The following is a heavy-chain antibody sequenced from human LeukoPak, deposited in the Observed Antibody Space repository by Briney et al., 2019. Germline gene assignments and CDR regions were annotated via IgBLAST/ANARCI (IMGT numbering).Heavy chain of an antibody. J-gene: IGHJ4*01. CDR3: AKPIYGDSPFDY. D-gene: IGHD4-17*01. CDR2: ISGSGGST. Sequence: GGTLRLSCAASGFTFSSYGMSRVRQAPGKGLEWVSAISGSGGSTYYADSVKGRFTISRDNSKNTLYLQMNSLRAEDTAVYYCAKPIYGDSPFDYWGHGTLVTVSS. CDR1: GFTFSSYG. V-gene: IGHV3-23*01.